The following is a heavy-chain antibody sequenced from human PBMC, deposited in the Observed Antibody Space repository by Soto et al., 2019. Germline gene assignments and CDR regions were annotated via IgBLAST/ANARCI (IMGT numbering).Heavy chain of an antibody. V-gene: IGHV2-5*02. CDR2: IYWDDDK. Sequence: QITLKESGPTLVKPTQTLTLTCTFSGFSLTTSGVGVGWIRQPPGKALEWLALIYWDDDKRYSPSLKSTITIPKDTYKNQMDPTMTHMDPVDTAIYYCAPSLAASNYGNYAPINSFDYWGQGTLVTVSS. CDR3: APSLAASNYGNYAPINSFDY. J-gene: IGHJ4*02. D-gene: IGHD4-17*01. CDR1: GFSLTTSGVG.